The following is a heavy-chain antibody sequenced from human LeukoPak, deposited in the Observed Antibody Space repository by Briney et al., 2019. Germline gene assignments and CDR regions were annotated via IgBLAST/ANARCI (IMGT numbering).Heavy chain of an antibody. Sequence: PSETLSLTCTVSGGSISTGDYYWSWIRQPPGKGLEYIGYIYYSGSTYYNPSLKSRVTISVDRSKNQFSLKLSSVTAADTAVYYCARATYGDYYFDYWGQGTLVTVSS. V-gene: IGHV4-30-4*01. CDR1: GGSISTGDYY. CDR3: ARATYGDYYFDY. CDR2: IYYSGST. D-gene: IGHD4-17*01. J-gene: IGHJ4*02.